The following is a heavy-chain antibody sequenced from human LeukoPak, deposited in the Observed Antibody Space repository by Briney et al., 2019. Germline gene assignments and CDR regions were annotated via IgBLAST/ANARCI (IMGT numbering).Heavy chain of an antibody. V-gene: IGHV3-13*01. Sequence: GGSLRLSCAACGFTFSSYDMHWVRQATGKGLEWVSGIGTAGDTYYPGSVKGRFTISRENAKNSLYLQMNSLRAGDTAVYYCARVKSYSSGGLDAFDIWGQGTMVTVSS. D-gene: IGHD6-19*01. CDR2: IGTAGDT. CDR3: ARVKSYSSGGLDAFDI. CDR1: GFTFSSYD. J-gene: IGHJ3*02.